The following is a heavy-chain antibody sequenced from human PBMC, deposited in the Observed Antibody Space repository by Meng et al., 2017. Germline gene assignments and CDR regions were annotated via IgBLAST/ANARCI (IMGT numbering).Heavy chain of an antibody. CDR1: GYTFTSYD. CDR2: MNPNSGNT. CDR3: ARSLGYCSGGSCYSLGYFGLFYYYYGMDV. J-gene: IGHJ6*02. D-gene: IGHD2-15*01. V-gene: IGHV1-8*01. Sequence: ASVKVSCKASGYTFTSYDINWVRQATGQGLEWMGWMNPNSGNTGYAQKFQGRVTMTRNTSISTAYMELSSLRSEDTAVYYCARSLGYCSGGSCYSLGYFGLFYYYYGMDVWGQGTTVTVSS.